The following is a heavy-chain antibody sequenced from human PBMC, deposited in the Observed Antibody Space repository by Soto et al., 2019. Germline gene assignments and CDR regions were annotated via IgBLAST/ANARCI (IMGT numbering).Heavy chain of an antibody. Sequence: GSLRLSCAASGFTFSSYAMHWVRQAPGKGLEWVAVISYDGSNKYYADSVKGRFTISRDNSKNTLYLQMNSLRAEDTAVYYCAREASRYCSGGSCSNLYFDYWGQGTLVTVSS. CDR2: ISYDGSNK. CDR3: AREASRYCSGGSCSNLYFDY. V-gene: IGHV3-30-3*01. J-gene: IGHJ4*02. D-gene: IGHD2-15*01. CDR1: GFTFSSYA.